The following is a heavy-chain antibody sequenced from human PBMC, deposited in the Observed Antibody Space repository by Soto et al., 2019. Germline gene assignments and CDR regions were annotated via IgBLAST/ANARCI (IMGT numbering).Heavy chain of an antibody. D-gene: IGHD3-22*01. Sequence: LLVESGGALVQPGRSLSLSCAASGFTFDDYAMYWVRQAPGKGLEWVSGISWNSGIRVYADSVKGRFTIYRDKAKYYLSLHMSSVRAEDTAFYYCAKECLWDSSGSLHYGMDGWGQGTTGAVSS. V-gene: IGHV3-9*01. CDR2: ISWNSGIR. CDR3: AKECLWDSSGSLHYGMDG. CDR1: GFTFDDYA. J-gene: IGHJ6*02.